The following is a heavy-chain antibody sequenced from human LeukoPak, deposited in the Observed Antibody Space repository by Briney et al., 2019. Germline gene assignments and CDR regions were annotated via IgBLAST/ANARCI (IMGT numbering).Heavy chain of an antibody. V-gene: IGHV1-46*01. CDR1: GYTFTSYY. CDR3: ARGESRDVDIVATVYY. D-gene: IGHD5-12*01. J-gene: IGHJ4*02. CDR2: INPSGGST. Sequence: ASVKVSCKASGYTFTSYYMHWVRQAPGQGLEWMGIINPSGGSTSYAQKFQGRVTMTRDTSTSTVYMELSSLRSEDTAVYYCARGESRDVDIVATVYYWGQGTLVTVSS.